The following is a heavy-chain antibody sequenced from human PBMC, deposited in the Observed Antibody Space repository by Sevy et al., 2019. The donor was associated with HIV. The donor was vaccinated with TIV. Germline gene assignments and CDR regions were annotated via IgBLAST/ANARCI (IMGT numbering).Heavy chain of an antibody. CDR3: AVGYCSGGSCSFDY. V-gene: IGHV1-2*06. J-gene: IGHJ4*02. D-gene: IGHD2-15*01. CDR1: GYTFTGYY. Sequence: ASVKVSCKASGYTFTGYYMHWVRQAPGQGLEWMGRINPNSGGTNYAQKFQGRVTMTRDTSIGTAYMELSRLGSDDTAVYYCAVGYCSGGSCSFDYWGQGTLVTVSS. CDR2: INPNSGGT.